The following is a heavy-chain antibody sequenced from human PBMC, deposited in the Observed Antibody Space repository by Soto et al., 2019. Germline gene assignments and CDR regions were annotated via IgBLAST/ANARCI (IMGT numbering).Heavy chain of an antibody. J-gene: IGHJ3*02. CDR2: IKQDGSEK. Sequence: GGSLRLSCAASGFTFSSYWMSWVRQAPGKGLEWVANIKQDGSEKYYVDSVKGRFTISRDNAKNSLYLQMNSLRAEDTAVYYCARDSPETTYYDILTGYSWRQNAFDIWGQGTMVTVSS. CDR1: GFTFSSYW. D-gene: IGHD3-9*01. V-gene: IGHV3-7*01. CDR3: ARDSPETTYYDILTGYSWRQNAFDI.